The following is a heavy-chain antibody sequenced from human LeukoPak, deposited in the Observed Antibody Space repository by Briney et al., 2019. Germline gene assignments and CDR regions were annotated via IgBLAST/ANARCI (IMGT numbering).Heavy chain of an antibody. CDR2: ISWNSGSI. V-gene: IGHV3-9*01. CDR3: AKGGYYGSGSYLDY. CDR1: GFTFDDYA. D-gene: IGHD3-10*01. J-gene: IGHJ4*02. Sequence: QSGGSLRLSCAASGFTFDDYAMHWVRHAPGKGLEWVSGISWNSGSIGYADSVEGRFTISRDNAKNSLYLQMNSLRAEDTALYYCAKGGYYGSGSYLDYWGQGTLVTVSS.